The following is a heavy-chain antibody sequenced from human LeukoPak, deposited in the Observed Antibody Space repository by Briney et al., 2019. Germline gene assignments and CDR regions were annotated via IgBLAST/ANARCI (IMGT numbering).Heavy chain of an antibody. CDR2: ISNTGGST. D-gene: IGHD2-15*01. Sequence: GGSLRLSCAASGFTFSSYWMSWVRQAPGKGLEWVSAISNTGGSTYYADSVKGRFTISRDKSKNTLSLQMNSLRAEDTAVYYCAQQVGYCSSGSCYFTYWGQGTLVTVSS. V-gene: IGHV3-23*01. CDR1: GFTFSSYW. J-gene: IGHJ1*01. CDR3: AQQVGYCSSGSCYFTY.